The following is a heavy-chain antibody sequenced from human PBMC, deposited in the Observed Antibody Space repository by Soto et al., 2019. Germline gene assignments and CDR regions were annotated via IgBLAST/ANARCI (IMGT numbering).Heavy chain of an antibody. J-gene: IGHJ4*02. V-gene: IGHV4-39*01. Sequence: SETLSLTCTVSGGSISTRSYYWGWIRQPPGKGLEWIGSIYYSGTTYYNPSLKSRVTISVDTSKNQFSLRLNSVTAADRAVYYCARHPVEMATMDPNPLDYWGQGTLVTVSS. CDR1: GGSISTRSYY. CDR3: ARHPVEMATMDPNPLDY. CDR2: IYYSGTT. D-gene: IGHD5-12*01.